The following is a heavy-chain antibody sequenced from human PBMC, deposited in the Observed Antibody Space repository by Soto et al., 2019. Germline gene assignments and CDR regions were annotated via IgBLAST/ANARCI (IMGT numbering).Heavy chain of an antibody. D-gene: IGHD6-13*01. V-gene: IGHV3-30-3*01. CDR3: ARDRSIAAAGTPGDFYYYYGMDV. CDR2: ISYDGSNK. J-gene: IGHJ6*02. CDR1: GFTISSYA. Sequence: QVQLVESGGGVVQPGRSLRLSCAASGFTISSYAMHWVRQAPGKGLEWVAVISYDGSNKYYADSVKGRFTISRDNSKNTLYLQMNSLRAEDTAVYYCARDRSIAAAGTPGDFYYYYGMDVWGQGTTVTVSS.